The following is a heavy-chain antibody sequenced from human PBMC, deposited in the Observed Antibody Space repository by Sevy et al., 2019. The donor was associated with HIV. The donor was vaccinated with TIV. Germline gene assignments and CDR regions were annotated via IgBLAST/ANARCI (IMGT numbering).Heavy chain of an antibody. Sequence: GGSLRLSCAASGFRFSVYAMNWVRQAPGKGLEWVAITSYDESSKHYAASVEGRFTISRDNSKNTLFLQMNSLIPEDTAVYFCAGFDYGVAGYFVYLGQGTLVTVSS. CDR2: TSYDESSK. J-gene: IGHJ4*02. CDR3: AGFDYGVAGYFVY. CDR1: GFRFSVYA. V-gene: IGHV3-30-3*01. D-gene: IGHD4-17*01.